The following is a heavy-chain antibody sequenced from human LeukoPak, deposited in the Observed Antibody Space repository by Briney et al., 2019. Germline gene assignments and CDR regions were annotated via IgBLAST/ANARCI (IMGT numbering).Heavy chain of an antibody. Sequence: PSETLSLTCTVSGGSSSSSSYYWGWIRQPPGKGLEWIGSIYYSGSTNYNPSLKSRVTISVDTSKNQFSLKLSSVTAADTAVYYCAREVPRPNWFDPWGQGTLVTVSS. CDR1: GGSSSSSSYY. CDR3: AREVPRPNWFDP. J-gene: IGHJ5*02. CDR2: IYYSGST. V-gene: IGHV4-39*07.